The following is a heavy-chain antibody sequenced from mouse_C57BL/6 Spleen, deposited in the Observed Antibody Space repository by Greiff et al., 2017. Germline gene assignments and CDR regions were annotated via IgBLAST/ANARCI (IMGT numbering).Heavy chain of an antibody. J-gene: IGHJ1*03. CDR1: GFSLTSYG. D-gene: IGHD2-5*01. Sequence: QVQLKESGPGLVAPSPSLSITCTVSGFSLTSYGVHWVRQPPGKGLEWLVVIWSDGSTTYNSALNSRLSISKDNSTSQVFLKMNSLQTDDTDMYYCARQRYSNYWYFDVWGTGTTVTVSS. V-gene: IGHV2-6-1*01. CDR2: IWSDGST. CDR3: ARQRYSNYWYFDV.